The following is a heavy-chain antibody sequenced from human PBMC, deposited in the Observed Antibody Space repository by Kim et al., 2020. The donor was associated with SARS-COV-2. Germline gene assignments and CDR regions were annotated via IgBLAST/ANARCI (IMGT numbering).Heavy chain of an antibody. CDR3: AGSKYGIVGAKVLQH. V-gene: IGHV1-46*01. D-gene: IGHD1-26*01. CDR2: INPSGGST. J-gene: IGHJ1*01. Sequence: ASVKVSCKASGYTFTSYYMHWVRQAPGQGLEWMGIINPSGGSTSYAQKFQGRVTMTRDTSTSTVYMELSSLRSEDTAVYYCAGSKYGIVGAKVLQHWGQGTLVTVSS. CDR1: GYTFTSYY.